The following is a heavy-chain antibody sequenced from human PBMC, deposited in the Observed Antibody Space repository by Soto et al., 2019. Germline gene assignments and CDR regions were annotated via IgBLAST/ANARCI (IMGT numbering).Heavy chain of an antibody. CDR1: GFTFRSFG. V-gene: IGHV3-30*18. CDR2: ISDDGTKT. CDR3: TKPRSNLEWPPFDP. J-gene: IGHJ5*02. Sequence: QVKLVDSGGGVVQPGRSLRLSCVTPGFTFRSFGMHWVRQAPGKGPEWVAFISDDGTKTDYVDSVKGRFTISRDNRRNTQYLQMDSLRSEDTAVHYCTKPRSNLEWPPFDPWGHGTLVTVSS. D-gene: IGHD3-3*01.